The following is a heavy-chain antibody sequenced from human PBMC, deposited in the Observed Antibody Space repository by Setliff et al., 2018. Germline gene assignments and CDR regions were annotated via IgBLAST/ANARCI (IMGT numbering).Heavy chain of an antibody. CDR1: GFTFSSYW. CDR3: ARGAPGWELLSWFDP. D-gene: IGHD1-26*01. J-gene: IGHJ5*02. Sequence: PGGSLRLSCAASGFTFSSYWMHWVRQAPGKGLVWVSRINTNGDSTTNADSVKGRFTISRDNAKNTLYLQMNSLRAEDTAVYYCARGAPGWELLSWFDPWGQGTLVTVSS. V-gene: IGHV3-74*01. CDR2: INTNGDST.